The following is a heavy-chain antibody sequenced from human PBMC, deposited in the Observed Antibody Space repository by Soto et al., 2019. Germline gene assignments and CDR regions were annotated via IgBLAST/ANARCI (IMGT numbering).Heavy chain of an antibody. D-gene: IGHD6-19*01. Sequence: EVQLLESGGGLVQPGGSLRLSCAASGFTFSSYAMNWVRQAPGKGLEWVSVISGSGDSTYYADSVKGRFTISRDNSKNTLYLHMNSRRAEDTAVYYCASRSSGWYFDYWGQGTLVTVSS. CDR1: GFTFSSYA. V-gene: IGHV3-23*01. J-gene: IGHJ4*02. CDR2: ISGSGDST. CDR3: ASRSSGWYFDY.